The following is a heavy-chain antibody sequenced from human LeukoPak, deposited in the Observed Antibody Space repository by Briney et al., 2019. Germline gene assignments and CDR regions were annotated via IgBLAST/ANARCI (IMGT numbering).Heavy chain of an antibody. CDR2: INHSGST. CDR3: ARGVKGIAARKKQNWFDP. D-gene: IGHD6-6*01. J-gene: IGHJ5*02. CDR1: GGSFSGYY. V-gene: IGHV4-34*01. Sequence: SETLSLTCAVYGGSFSGYYWSWIRQPPGKGLEWIGEINHSGSTNYNPSPKSRVTISVDTSKNQFSLKLSSVTAADTAVYYCARGVKGIAARKKQNWFDPWGQGTLVTVSP.